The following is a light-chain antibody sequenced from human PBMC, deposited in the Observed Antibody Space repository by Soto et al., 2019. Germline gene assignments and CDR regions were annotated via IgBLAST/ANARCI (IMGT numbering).Light chain of an antibody. CDR1: ESVDSN. J-gene: IGKJ2*01. Sequence: EIVMTQSPATLSVSPGGRATLSCRASESVDSNLAWYQQKFGQPPRLLIYKSSNRATGIPARFSGSGSGTEFTLTISGLQSEDVAVYYCQQYILRPYTFGQGTKVEI. CDR2: KSS. CDR3: QQYILRPYT. V-gene: IGKV3D-15*01.